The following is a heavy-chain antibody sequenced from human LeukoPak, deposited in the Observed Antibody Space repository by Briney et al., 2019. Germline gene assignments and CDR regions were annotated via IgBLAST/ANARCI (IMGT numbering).Heavy chain of an antibody. CDR3: TRDAGTRLKYSFGYGDY. V-gene: IGHV3-23*01. D-gene: IGHD5-18*01. Sequence: PGGSLRLSCAASGFTFSNYAMSWVRQAPGKGLEWVSAISGSGGSTYYADSVKGRFTISRDNAKNSLYLQMNSLRAEDTAVYYCTRDAGTRLKYSFGYGDYWGQGALVTVSS. CDR2: ISGSGGST. CDR1: GFTFSNYA. J-gene: IGHJ4*02.